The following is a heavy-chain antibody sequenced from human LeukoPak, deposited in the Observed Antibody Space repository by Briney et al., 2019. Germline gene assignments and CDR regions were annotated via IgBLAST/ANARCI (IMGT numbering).Heavy chain of an antibody. J-gene: IGHJ3*02. V-gene: IGHV1-8*01. D-gene: IGHD6-13*01. CDR3: ARGLIPIIAAAGLYDFDI. CDR1: GYTFTSYD. CDR2: MNPNSGNT. Sequence: ASVKVSYKPSGYTFTSYDIHGVRQATGQGLEWMGRMNPNSGNTGYAQKFQGRVTMTRNTSISTAYMELNSQRSEDTAVYYCARGLIPIIAAAGLYDFDIWGQGTMVTLSS.